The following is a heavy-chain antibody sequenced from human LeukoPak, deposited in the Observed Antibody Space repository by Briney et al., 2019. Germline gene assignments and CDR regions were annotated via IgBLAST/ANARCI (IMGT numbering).Heavy chain of an antibody. CDR2: ISYDGSNK. CDR1: GFTFSSYA. Sequence: GGSLRLSCAASGFTFSSYAMHWVRQAPGKGLEWVAVISYDGSNKYYADSVKGRFTISRDNSKNTLYLQMNSLRAEDTAVYYCAREIIVSRGGSNWFDPWGQGTLVTVSS. D-gene: IGHD1-26*01. V-gene: IGHV3-30*14. CDR3: AREIIVSRGGSNWFDP. J-gene: IGHJ5*02.